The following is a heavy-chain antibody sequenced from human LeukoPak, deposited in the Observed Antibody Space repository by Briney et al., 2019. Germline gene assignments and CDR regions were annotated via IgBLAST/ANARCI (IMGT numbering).Heavy chain of an antibody. V-gene: IGHV4-34*01. CDR2: INHSGST. D-gene: IGHD3-22*01. Sequence: GSLRLSCAASGFTFSSYAMSWVRQAPGRGLEWIGEINHSGSTSYNPSLKGRVTISVDTSKSQFSLKLSSVTATDTAVYYCARGTHTYYDKAPVDYWGRGTLITVSS. J-gene: IGHJ4*02. CDR3: ARGTHTYYDKAPVDY. CDR1: GFTFSSYA.